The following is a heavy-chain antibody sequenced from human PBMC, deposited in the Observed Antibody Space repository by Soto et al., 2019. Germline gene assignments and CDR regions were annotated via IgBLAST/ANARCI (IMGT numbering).Heavy chain of an antibody. Sequence: QVQLVQSGAEVKKPGSSVKXXXKASGGIFSTYAISWLRQAPGQGLEWMGGIIPLFGTPNYAQRFQGRVTITADESTSTAYMELSRLRSEDTAVYYCARDRDDYGSGNYYNRIDFWGQGTLVTVSS. CDR2: IIPLFGTP. D-gene: IGHD3-10*01. V-gene: IGHV1-69*01. CDR1: GGIFSTYA. CDR3: ARDRDDYGSGNYYNRIDF. J-gene: IGHJ4*02.